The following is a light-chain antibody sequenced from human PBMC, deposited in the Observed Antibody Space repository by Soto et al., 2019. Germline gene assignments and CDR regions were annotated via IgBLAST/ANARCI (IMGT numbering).Light chain of an antibody. CDR3: QHYNSHSPT. CDR2: KAS. CDR1: QSISGW. V-gene: IGKV1-5*03. J-gene: IGKJ4*01. Sequence: IQMTRYPSTLSASLGDRVTITWRASQSISGWLAWYQQKPGRAPNLLIYKASTLESGVPSRFSGSASGTEGTITISSLQNDDRATYYCQHYNSHSPTFGGGTKVDIK.